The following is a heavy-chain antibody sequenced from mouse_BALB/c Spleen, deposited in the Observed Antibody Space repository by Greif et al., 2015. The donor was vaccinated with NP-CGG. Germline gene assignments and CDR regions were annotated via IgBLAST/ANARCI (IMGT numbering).Heavy chain of an antibody. Sequence: VQLQQSGAELAKPGASVKMSCKASGFTFTSYTMHWVKQRPGQGLEWIGYINPSSGYTNYTQKFKDKATLTADNSSSIAYMLLSGLTSEDSAVYYCARGEGSFFDYWGQGTTLTVSS. CDR2: INPSSGYT. V-gene: IGHV1-4*01. J-gene: IGHJ2*01. CDR3: ARGEGSFFDY. CDR1: GFTFTSYT.